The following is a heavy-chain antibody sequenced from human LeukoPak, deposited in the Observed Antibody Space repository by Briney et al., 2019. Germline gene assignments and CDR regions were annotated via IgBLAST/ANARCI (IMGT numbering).Heavy chain of an antibody. CDR3: ARGYSSGWYTYFDY. CDR2: INPNSGGT. J-gene: IGHJ4*02. D-gene: IGHD6-19*01. V-gene: IGHV1-2*02. CDR1: GYTFTGYY. Sequence: ASVKVSCKASGYTFTGYYMHWVRQAPGQGLERMGWINPNSGGTNCAQKFQGRVTMTRDTSISTAYMELSRLRSDDTAVYYCARGYSSGWYTYFDYWGQGTLVTVSS.